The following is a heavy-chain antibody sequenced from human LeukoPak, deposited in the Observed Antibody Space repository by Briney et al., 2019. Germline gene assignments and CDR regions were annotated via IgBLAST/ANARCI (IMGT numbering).Heavy chain of an antibody. Sequence: ASVKVSCKASGYTFTIYAMHWVRQAPGQRLEWMGWINAGNGNTKYSQKFQGRVTITRDTSASTAYMELSSLRSEDTAVYYCASPRATASGREGATVSFYYYYGMDVWGQGTTVTVSS. CDR3: ASPRATASGREGATVSFYYYYGMDV. CDR1: GYTFTIYA. J-gene: IGHJ6*02. D-gene: IGHD1-26*01. V-gene: IGHV1-3*01. CDR2: INAGNGNT.